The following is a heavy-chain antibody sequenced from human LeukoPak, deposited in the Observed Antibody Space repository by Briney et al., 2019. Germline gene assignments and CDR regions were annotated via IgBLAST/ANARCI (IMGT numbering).Heavy chain of an antibody. CDR1: GFTFSSYS. V-gene: IGHV3-21*01. J-gene: IGHJ4*02. CDR3: ARDPDSGWYDY. Sequence: GGSLRLSCAASGFTFSSYSMNWVCQAPGKGLEWVSSISSSSSYIYYADSVKGRFTISRDNAKNSLYLQMNSLRAEDTAVYYCARDPDSGWYDYWGQGTLVTVSS. D-gene: IGHD6-19*01. CDR2: ISSSSSYI.